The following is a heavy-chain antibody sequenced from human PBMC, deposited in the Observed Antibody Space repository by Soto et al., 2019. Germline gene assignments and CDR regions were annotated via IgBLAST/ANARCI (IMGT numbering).Heavy chain of an antibody. CDR3: ARDQDLGGYDLRPMYGLDV. J-gene: IGHJ6*02. Sequence: GGSLRLSCATSGFTFDDYAMHWVRQIPGKGLEWVSGINWNSETVGYADSVKGRFTISRDSAKNSLYLQMTTLRPEDTALYFCARDQDLGGYDLRPMYGLDVWGQGTTVTVSS. V-gene: IGHV3-9*01. CDR2: INWNSETV. CDR1: GFTFDDYA. D-gene: IGHD5-12*01.